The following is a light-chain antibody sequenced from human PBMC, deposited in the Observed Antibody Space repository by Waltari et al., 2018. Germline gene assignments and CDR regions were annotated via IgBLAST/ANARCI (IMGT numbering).Light chain of an antibody. CDR1: SPNIGNYY. CDR2: DNN. CDR3: ATWDNSLRNVV. Sequence: QSVLTQPPSVSAAPGQKVTISCSGSSPNIGNYYMSWYHQLPGAAPRLLIYDNNKRPSGIPDRFSASKSGTSATLAITGLQIGDEADYYCATWDNSLRNVVFGGGTKLTVL. V-gene: IGLV1-51*01. J-gene: IGLJ2*01.